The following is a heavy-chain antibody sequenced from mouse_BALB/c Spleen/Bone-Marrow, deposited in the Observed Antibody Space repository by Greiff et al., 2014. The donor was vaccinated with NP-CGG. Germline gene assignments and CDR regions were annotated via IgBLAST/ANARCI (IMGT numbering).Heavy chain of an antibody. J-gene: IGHJ1*01. CDR3: ARDPIYYDYDWYFDV. Sequence: VQLQQSGPGLVAPSQSLSITCTVSGFSLTSYGVHWVRQPPGKGLEWLGVIWAGGSTNYNSALMSRLSISKDNSKSQVFLKMXXXQTXXXAMYYCARDPIYYDYDWYFDVWGAGTTVTVSS. CDR2: IWAGGST. D-gene: IGHD2-4*01. CDR1: GFSLTSYG. V-gene: IGHV2-9*02.